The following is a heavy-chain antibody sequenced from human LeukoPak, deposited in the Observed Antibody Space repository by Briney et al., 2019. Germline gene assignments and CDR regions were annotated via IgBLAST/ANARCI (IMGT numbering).Heavy chain of an antibody. D-gene: IGHD3-10*01. Sequence: ASVTVSCKASGYTFTSYGISWVRQAPGQGLEWMGWISAYNGNTNYAQKLQGRVTMTTDTSTSTAYMELRSLRSDDTAVYYCARDSGYYGSGSYYRQDYWGQGTLVTVSS. V-gene: IGHV1-18*01. CDR3: ARDSGYYGSGSYYRQDY. CDR1: GYTFTSYG. CDR2: ISAYNGNT. J-gene: IGHJ4*02.